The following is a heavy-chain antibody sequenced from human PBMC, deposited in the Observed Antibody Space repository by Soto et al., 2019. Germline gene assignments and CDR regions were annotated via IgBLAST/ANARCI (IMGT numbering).Heavy chain of an antibody. J-gene: IGHJ6*02. Sequence: QVQLVQSGAEVKKPGSSVKVSCKASGGTFSSYAISWVRQAPGQGLEWMGGIIPIFGTANYAQKFQGRVTLAAXDXTXTXXMELSSLRSEDTAVYYCARAPVPGYCSGGSCYSDSYYGMDAWGQGTTVTVSS. CDR3: ARAPVPGYCSGGSCYSDSYYGMDA. D-gene: IGHD2-15*01. CDR1: GGTFSSYA. CDR2: IIPIFGTA. V-gene: IGHV1-69*12.